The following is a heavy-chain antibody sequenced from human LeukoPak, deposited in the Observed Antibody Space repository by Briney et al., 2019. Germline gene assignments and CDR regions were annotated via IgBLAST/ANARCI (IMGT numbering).Heavy chain of an antibody. V-gene: IGHV1-69*13. J-gene: IGHJ6*03. CDR1: GGTFSSYA. CDR2: ITPIFGTA. CDR3: ARYIEAPERPNLYYYYYYMDV. D-gene: IGHD1-14*01. Sequence: ASVKVSCKASGGTFSSYAISWVRQAPGQGLEWMGGITPIFGTANYAQKFQGRVTITADESTSTAYMELSSLRSEDTAVYYCARYIEAPERPNLYYYYYYMDVWGKGTTVTVSS.